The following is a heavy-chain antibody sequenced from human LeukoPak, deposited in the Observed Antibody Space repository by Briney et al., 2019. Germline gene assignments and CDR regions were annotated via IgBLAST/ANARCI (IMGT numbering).Heavy chain of an antibody. CDR3: ARGPGTLDY. V-gene: IGHV4-39*07. CDR2: IYYNGNT. Sequence: SETLSLTCTVSGGSLSSSSYCWGWIRQPPGKGLEWVGSIYYNGNTYYNPSLKSRVTISVDTSKNQFSLKLSSVTAADTAVYYCARGPGTLDYWGQGTLVTVSS. J-gene: IGHJ4*02. CDR1: GGSLSSSSYC. D-gene: IGHD1-26*01.